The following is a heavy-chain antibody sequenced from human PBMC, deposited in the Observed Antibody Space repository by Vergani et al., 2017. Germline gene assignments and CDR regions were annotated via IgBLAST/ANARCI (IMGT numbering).Heavy chain of an antibody. CDR3: ATRYCSGGSCYFARQN. Sequence: EVQLVESGGGLVQPGGSLRLSCAASGFTFSSYWMSWVRQAPGKGLEWVANIKQDGSEKYYVDSVKGRFTISRDNAKNSLYLQMNSLRAEDTAVYYCATRYCSGGSCYFARQNWGQGSLVTVSS. J-gene: IGHJ4*02. V-gene: IGHV3-7*01. D-gene: IGHD2-15*01. CDR1: GFTFSSYW. CDR2: IKQDGSEK.